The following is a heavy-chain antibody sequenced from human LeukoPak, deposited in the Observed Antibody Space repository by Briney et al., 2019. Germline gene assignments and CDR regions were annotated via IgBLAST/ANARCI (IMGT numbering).Heavy chain of an antibody. V-gene: IGHV3-21*01. CDR1: GFTFSSYS. Sequence: GGSLRLSCAASGFTFSSYSMNWVRQAPGKGLEWVSSISSSSSYIYYADSVKGRFTISKDNAKNSLYLQMNSLRAEDTAVYYCARVPIIQSWDDHYGMDVWGQGTTVTVSS. J-gene: IGHJ6*02. CDR2: ISSSSSYI. D-gene: IGHD3-3*01. CDR3: ARVPIIQSWDDHYGMDV.